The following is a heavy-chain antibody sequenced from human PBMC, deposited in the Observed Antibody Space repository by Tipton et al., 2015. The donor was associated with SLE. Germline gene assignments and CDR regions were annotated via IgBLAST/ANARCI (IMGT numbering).Heavy chain of an antibody. Sequence: QVQLVQSGVEMKKPGASVKVSCKASGFTFINYYVHWVRQAPGQGLEWMGIISPSDSSATYAQNFQGRVILSWDRSTNTVYMELNSLRSDDTAVYYCARHRPHSRTWYEGYYYGLDVWGQGTSVTVSS. CDR2: ISPSDSSA. J-gene: IGHJ6*02. CDR1: GFTFINYY. CDR3: ARHRPHSRTWYEGYYYGLDV. D-gene: IGHD6-13*01. V-gene: IGHV1-46*01.